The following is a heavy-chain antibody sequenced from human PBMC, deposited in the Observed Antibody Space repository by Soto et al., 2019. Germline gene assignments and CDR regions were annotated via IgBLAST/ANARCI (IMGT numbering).Heavy chain of an antibody. D-gene: IGHD5-12*01. CDR2: IDSDGSPT. CDR1: GFTFSSYW. Sequence: GGSLRISCTASGFTFSSYWMHWVRQAPGKGLVWVSRIDSDGSPTNYADFVKGRFTISRDNAKNTLYLQMNSLRVEDTAVYYCARGASGYGNFDEWGQGTRVTVSS. CDR3: ARGASGYGNFDE. J-gene: IGHJ4*02. V-gene: IGHV3-74*01.